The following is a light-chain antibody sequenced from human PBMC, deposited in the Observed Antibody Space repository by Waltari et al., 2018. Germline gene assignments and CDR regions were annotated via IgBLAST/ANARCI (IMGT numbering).Light chain of an antibody. J-gene: IGKJ2*01. CDR1: QSISSW. CDR3: QQYNSYLLT. CDR2: KAS. V-gene: IGKV1-5*03. Sequence: DIPMTQSPSTLSASVGDRVSITCRARQSISSWLAWYQQKPGKAPKLLIYKASSLESGVPSRFSGSGSGTEFTLTISSLQPDDFATYYCQQYNSYLLTFGQGTKLEIK.